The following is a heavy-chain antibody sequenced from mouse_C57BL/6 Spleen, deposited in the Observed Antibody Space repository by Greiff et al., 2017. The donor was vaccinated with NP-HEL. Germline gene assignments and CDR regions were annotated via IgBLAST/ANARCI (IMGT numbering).Heavy chain of an antibody. V-gene: IGHV1-19*01. CDR2: INPYNGGT. D-gene: IGHD2-1*01. CDR3: ASSDYGNYVGFDV. CDR1: GYTFTDYY. J-gene: IGHJ1*03. Sequence: EVQLQQSGPVLVKPGASVKMSCKASGYTFTDYYMNWVKQSHGKSLEWIGVINPYNGGTSYNQKFKGKATLTVDKSSSTAYMELNSLTSEDSAVYCCASSDYGNYVGFDVWGTGTTVTVSS.